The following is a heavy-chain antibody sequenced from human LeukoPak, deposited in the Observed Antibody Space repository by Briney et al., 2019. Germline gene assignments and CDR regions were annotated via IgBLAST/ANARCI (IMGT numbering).Heavy chain of an antibody. CDR2: ISYDGSNK. Sequence: GGSLRLSCAASGFTFSSYAMYWVRQAPGKGLEWVAVISYDGSNKYYADSVKGRFTISRDNSKNTLYLQMNSLRAEDTAVYYCAKESSGGWYFDYWGQGTLVTVSS. CDR3: AKESSGGWYFDY. CDR1: GFTFSSYA. J-gene: IGHJ4*02. D-gene: IGHD6-19*01. V-gene: IGHV3-30-3*01.